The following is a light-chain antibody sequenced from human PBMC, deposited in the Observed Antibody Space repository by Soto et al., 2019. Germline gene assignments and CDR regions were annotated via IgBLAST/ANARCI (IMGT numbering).Light chain of an antibody. V-gene: IGKV1-5*01. Sequence: DIQMTQSPSTLSASVGDRVTITCRASQSISSRLAWYQQKPGKAPKILIYDASSLASGVPSRFSGSGAGTEFTRTISSLQPDDFATYYCQQYNSYSPTFGQGTKVDIK. J-gene: IGKJ1*01. CDR1: QSISSR. CDR3: QQYNSYSPT. CDR2: DAS.